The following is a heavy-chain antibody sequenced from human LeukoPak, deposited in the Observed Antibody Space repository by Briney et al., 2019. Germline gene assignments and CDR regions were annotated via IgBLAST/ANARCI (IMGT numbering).Heavy chain of an antibody. D-gene: IGHD5-24*01. Sequence: GGSLRLSCEVSGFTFSDNYMSWMRQAPGQGLEWVSYISTSSSHTDYADSVKGRFTISRDNAKNSLYLQMNSLRVEDTAVYYCARGNGDGYNYVGAFDIRGQGTMVTVSS. CDR1: GFTFSDNY. CDR3: ARGNGDGYNYVGAFDI. J-gene: IGHJ3*02. V-gene: IGHV3-11*06. CDR2: ISTSSSHT.